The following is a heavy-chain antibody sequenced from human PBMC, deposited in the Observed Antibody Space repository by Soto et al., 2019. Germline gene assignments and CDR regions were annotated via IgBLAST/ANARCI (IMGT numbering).Heavy chain of an antibody. CDR1: GFTFRSHA. V-gene: IGHV3-30-3*01. J-gene: IGHJ5*02. CDR3: ARHLASTVTTSGWFDP. D-gene: IGHD4-4*01. Sequence: RLSCAASGFTFRSHAMHWVRQAPGKGLEWVAIISYDGTTIYYGASVKGRFTISRDNSQNTLYLQMNSLRAEDTAVYFCARHLASTVTTSGWFDPWGQGTLVTVSS. CDR2: ISYDGTTI.